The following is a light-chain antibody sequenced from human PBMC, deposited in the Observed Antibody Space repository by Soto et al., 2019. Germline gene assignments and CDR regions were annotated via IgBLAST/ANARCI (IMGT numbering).Light chain of an antibody. CDR3: AAWDDSLNGVL. CDR1: FSNIGSNT. Sequence: QSVLTQPPSASGTPGQRVTISCSGSFSNIGSNTVNGYQHLPGTAPRLLIYSDNQRPSGVPDRFSGSKSGTSASLAISGLQSEDEADYYCAAWDDSLNGVLFGGGTKVTVL. V-gene: IGLV1-44*01. J-gene: IGLJ2*01. CDR2: SDN.